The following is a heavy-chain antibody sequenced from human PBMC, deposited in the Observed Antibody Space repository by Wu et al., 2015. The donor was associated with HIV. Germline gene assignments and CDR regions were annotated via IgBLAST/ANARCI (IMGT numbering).Heavy chain of an antibody. CDR1: GYNFSGYY. CDR3: ARPRFSGNYHLDY. CDR2: INPNSGGT. D-gene: IGHD1-26*01. V-gene: IGHV1-2*02. J-gene: IGHJ4*02. Sequence: CKASGYNFSGYYMHWLRQAPGQGLEWMGWINPNSGGTNYAQTFQGRVTLTRDTSISTAYMELSSLRSDDTAVYFCARPRFSGNYHLDYWGQGTLVTVSS.